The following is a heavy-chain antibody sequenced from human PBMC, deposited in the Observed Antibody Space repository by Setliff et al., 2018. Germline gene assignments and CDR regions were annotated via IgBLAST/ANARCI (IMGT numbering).Heavy chain of an antibody. V-gene: IGHV1-2*02. D-gene: IGHD4-4*01. CDR3: ATSTITTYYFDY. CDR2: INSNNGGVSA. J-gene: IGHJ4*01. CDR1: ANSFSGYY. Sequence: ASVKVSCKASANSFSGYYFHWVRQAPGQGLEWMGWINSNNGGVSADYTDSVKGRFTISRDNSRNTLYLQMKSLRAEDTAIYYCATSTITTYYFDYWGHGTLVTVSS.